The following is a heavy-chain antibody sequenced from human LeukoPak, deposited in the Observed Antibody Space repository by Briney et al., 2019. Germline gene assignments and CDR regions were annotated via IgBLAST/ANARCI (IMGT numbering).Heavy chain of an antibody. CDR3: ASGSSSWGLQPKYYFDY. D-gene: IGHD6-13*01. Sequence: SETLSPTCTVSGGSISTNYWSWIRQPAEKGLEWIGRIYPNGTTDYNPSLKSRLTMSIDTSGKQFSLQLTSVTAADTSVYYCASGSSSWGLQPKYYFDYWGQGALVTVSS. CDR2: IYPNGTT. J-gene: IGHJ4*02. CDR1: GGSISTNY. V-gene: IGHV4-4*07.